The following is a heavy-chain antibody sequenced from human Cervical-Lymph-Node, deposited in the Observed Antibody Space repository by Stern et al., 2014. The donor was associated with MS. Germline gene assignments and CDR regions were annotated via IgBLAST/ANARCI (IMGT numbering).Heavy chain of an antibody. Sequence: VQLVESGGGLVQPGGSLRLSCAASGFTFSDYSMNWVRQAPGKGLEWVSYMTSSSNTINYAESVKGRFTLSRDNAKNSGVLQMNNLRAEDTAVYYCARVGRGKYGMDVWGQGTTVTVSS. CDR1: GFTFSDYS. CDR2: MTSSSNTI. J-gene: IGHJ6*02. CDR3: ARVGRGKYGMDV. V-gene: IGHV3-48*01.